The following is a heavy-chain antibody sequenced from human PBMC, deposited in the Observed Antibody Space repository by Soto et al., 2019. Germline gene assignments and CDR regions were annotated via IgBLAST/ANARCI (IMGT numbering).Heavy chain of an antibody. V-gene: IGHV1-8*01. CDR1: GYSFTSLD. D-gene: IGHD1-26*01. Sequence: QVQLVQSGAEVREPGASVKVSCKASGYSFTSLDITWVRQTAGHGLEWMGWMQPSTGRTGYAQKFQGRVTMTRDTSINTAYMELTTLTSDDTVCYYCARGVSAGVDYWGQGTLVTVSS. CDR3: ARGVSAGVDY. J-gene: IGHJ4*02. CDR2: MQPSTGRT.